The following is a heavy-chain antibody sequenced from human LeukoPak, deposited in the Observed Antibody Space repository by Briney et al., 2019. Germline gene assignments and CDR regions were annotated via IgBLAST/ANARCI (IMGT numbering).Heavy chain of an antibody. CDR2: ISSSSSTI. CDR1: GFSLSIYS. CDR3: ARGREVRGLMDD. D-gene: IGHD3-10*01. J-gene: IGHJ4*02. Sequence: PGGSLRLSCAASGFSLSIYSMNWVRQAPGKGLEWVSYISSSSSTIYYAASVKGRFIVSRDTYKNTLYLQMNSLRAEDTAVYYCARGREVRGLMDDWGQGTLVTVSS. V-gene: IGHV3-48*01.